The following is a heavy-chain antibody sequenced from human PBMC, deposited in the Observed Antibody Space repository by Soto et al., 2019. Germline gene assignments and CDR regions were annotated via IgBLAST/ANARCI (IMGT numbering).Heavy chain of an antibody. V-gene: IGHV1-69*01. Sequence: QVQLVQSGAEVKKPGSSVKVSCKASGGTFSSYAISWVRQAPGQGLEWMGGIIPIFGTANYAQKFQGRVTITADESTSTAYMELSSLRSEDTAVYYCARGPTLDYSGSGSYTDSLYYYGMDVWGQGTTVTVSS. CDR2: IIPIFGTA. CDR1: GGTFSSYA. CDR3: ARGPTLDYSGSGSYTDSLYYYGMDV. J-gene: IGHJ6*02. D-gene: IGHD3-10*01.